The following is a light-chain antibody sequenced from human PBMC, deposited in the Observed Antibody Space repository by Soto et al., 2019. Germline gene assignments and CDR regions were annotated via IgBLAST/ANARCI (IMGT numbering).Light chain of an antibody. V-gene: IGLV2-14*01. J-gene: IGLJ2*01. CDR1: SSDVGGYNS. CDR3: SSYTSSSTRV. Sequence: QSALTQPPSVSGSPGQSITISCTGTSSDVGGYNSVSWYQHHPGKAPKLMIYEVSNRPSGVSNRFSGSKSGNTASLTISGLQAEDEADYYCSSYTSSSTRVFGGGTKLTVL. CDR2: EVS.